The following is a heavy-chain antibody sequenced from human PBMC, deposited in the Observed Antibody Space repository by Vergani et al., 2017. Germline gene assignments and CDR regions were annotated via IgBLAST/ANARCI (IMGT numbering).Heavy chain of an antibody. Sequence: EVQLVPSGAEVKKPGESLRISCKGSGYSFTSYWISWVRQMPGKGLEWMGRIDPSDSYTNYSPSFQGHVTISADKSISTAYLQWSSLKASDTAMYYCAGSRYSSGWYYCGMEVWGQGTTVTVSS. D-gene: IGHD6-19*01. CDR2: IDPSDSYT. CDR3: AGSRYSSGWYYCGMEV. J-gene: IGHJ6*02. V-gene: IGHV5-10-1*03. CDR1: GYSFTSYW.